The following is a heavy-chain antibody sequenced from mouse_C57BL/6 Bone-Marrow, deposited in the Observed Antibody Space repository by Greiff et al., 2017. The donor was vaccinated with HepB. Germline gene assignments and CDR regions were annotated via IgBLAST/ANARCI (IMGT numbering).Heavy chain of an antibody. D-gene: IGHD2-3*01. J-gene: IGHJ4*01. Sequence: VQLQQPGAELVMPGDSVKLSCKASGYTFTSYWMDWVKQRPGQGLEWIGNIYPSDSETHYNQKFKDKATLTVDKSSSTAYMQLSSLTSEDSAVYYCASRNFYDGYPYAMDYWGQGTSVTVSS. CDR3: ASRNFYDGYPYAMDY. V-gene: IGHV1-61*01. CDR1: GYTFTSYW. CDR2: IYPSDSET.